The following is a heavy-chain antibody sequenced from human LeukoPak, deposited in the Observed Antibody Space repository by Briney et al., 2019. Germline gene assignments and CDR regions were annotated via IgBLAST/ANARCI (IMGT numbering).Heavy chain of an antibody. D-gene: IGHD2-8*01. J-gene: IGHJ6*03. V-gene: IGHV3-30*02. CDR3: AKAGYCATAGCPDYYYMDV. CDR1: GFTFSSYA. Sequence: GGSLRLYCAASGFTFSSYAMHWIRQAPGKALEWLSFIRYDGSNKFYADSVKGRFTISRDTSKNTLYLQMNSLRTEDSAMYYCAKAGYCATAGCPDYYYMDVWGRGTTVTVSS. CDR2: IRYDGSNK.